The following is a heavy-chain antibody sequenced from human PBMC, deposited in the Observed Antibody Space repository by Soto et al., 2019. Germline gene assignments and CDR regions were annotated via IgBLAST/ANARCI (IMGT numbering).Heavy chain of an antibody. CDR3: AKDFTYYDYVWGSYRYQGLNYYYGMDV. Sequence: GGSLRLSCAASGFTSSSYGMHWVRQAPGKGLEWVAVISYDGSNKYYADSVKGRFTISRDNSKNTLYLQMNSLRAEDTAVYYCAKDFTYYDYVWGSYRYQGLNYYYGMDVWGQGTTVTVSS. V-gene: IGHV3-30*18. J-gene: IGHJ6*02. D-gene: IGHD3-16*02. CDR2: ISYDGSNK. CDR1: GFTSSSYG.